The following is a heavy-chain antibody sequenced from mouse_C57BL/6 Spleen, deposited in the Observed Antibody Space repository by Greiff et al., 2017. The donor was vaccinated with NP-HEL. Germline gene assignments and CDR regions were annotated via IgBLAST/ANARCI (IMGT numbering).Heavy chain of an antibody. CDR1: GYTFTSYW. J-gene: IGHJ2*01. V-gene: IGHV1-61*01. CDR2: IYPSDSET. CDR3: ARSGYDGSSYYFDD. D-gene: IGHD1-1*01. Sequence: QVQLQQPGAELVRPGSSVKLSCKASGYTFTSYWMDWVKQRPGQGLEWIGNIYPSDSETHYNQKFKDKATLTVDKSSSTAYMQLSSLTSEDSAVYYWARSGYDGSSYYFDDWGQGTTLTVSS.